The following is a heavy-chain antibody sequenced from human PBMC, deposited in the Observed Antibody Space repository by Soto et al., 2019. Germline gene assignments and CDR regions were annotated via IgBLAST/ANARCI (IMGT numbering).Heavy chain of an antibody. CDR2: ISSSGDNT. J-gene: IGHJ4*02. V-gene: IGHV3-64D*08. Sequence: GGSLRLSCSASGFTFGSYAMHWVRQAPGKGLEYVSAISSSGDNTYYPDSVKGRFSISRDNSKNTLYLQMSSLRFEDTAVYYCTRHMSPNIAVAGTWGQGTQVTVSS. CDR1: GFTFGSYA. CDR3: TRHMSPNIAVAGT. D-gene: IGHD6-19*01.